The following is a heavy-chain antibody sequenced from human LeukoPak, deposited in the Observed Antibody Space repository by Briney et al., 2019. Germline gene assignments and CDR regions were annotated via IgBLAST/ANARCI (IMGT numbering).Heavy chain of an antibody. V-gene: IGHV1-18*01. J-gene: IGHJ4*02. CDR1: GYNFNNFG. Sequence: ASVKVSCKASGYNFNNFGFSWVRQAPGQGLEWVGWISAYNGDTKYLQKLQGRVTMTTDTSTTTAYMELRSLRSDDTAVYYCARDARQHIMSWYRVDFWGQGTLVTLSS. CDR2: ISAYNGDT. D-gene: IGHD6-13*01. CDR3: ARDARQHIMSWYRVDF.